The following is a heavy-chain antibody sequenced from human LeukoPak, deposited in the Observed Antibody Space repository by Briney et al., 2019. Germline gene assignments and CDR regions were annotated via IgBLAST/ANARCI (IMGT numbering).Heavy chain of an antibody. V-gene: IGHV4-38-2*01. J-gene: IGHJ4*02. D-gene: IGHD3-3*01. CDR2: IYHNGST. CDR3: ARQGDRHDFWSGYSDY. Sequence: PSETLSLTCAVSGYSISSGYYWGWIRQPPGKGLEWIGSIYHNGSTYYNPSLKSRVTISVDTSKNQFSLKLSSVTAADTAVYYCARQGDRHDFWSGYSDYWGQGTLVTVSS. CDR1: GYSISSGYY.